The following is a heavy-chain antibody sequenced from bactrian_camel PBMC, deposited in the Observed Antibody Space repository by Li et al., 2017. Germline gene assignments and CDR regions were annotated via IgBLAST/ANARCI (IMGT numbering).Heavy chain of an antibody. V-gene: IGHV3S40*01. D-gene: IGHD7*01. CDR1: YTRRPNY. CDR2: IYTGGGDG. CDR3: KTNCRGTDY. Sequence: VQLVESGGGSVQAGGSLRLSCTYTRRPNYVTWFRQGPGNGREGVASIYTGGGDGYYADAVKGRFTISHDNAKKTAYLQMNTLKPEDTAMYYCKTNCRGTDYWGQGTQVTVS. J-gene: IGHJ4*01.